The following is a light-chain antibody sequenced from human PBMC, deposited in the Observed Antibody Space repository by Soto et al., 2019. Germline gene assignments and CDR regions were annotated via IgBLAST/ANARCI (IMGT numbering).Light chain of an antibody. CDR3: SSYTSSTTLV. J-gene: IGLJ3*02. Sequence: QSVLTQPASVSGSPGQSFTISCTGTSGDVGAYTYVSWYQQHPGKAPKLMIFEVSHRPSGVSHRFSGSKSGNTASLTISGLQAEDEADYYCSSYTSSTTLVFGGGTKLTVL. CDR2: EVS. V-gene: IGLV2-14*01. CDR1: SGDVGAYTY.